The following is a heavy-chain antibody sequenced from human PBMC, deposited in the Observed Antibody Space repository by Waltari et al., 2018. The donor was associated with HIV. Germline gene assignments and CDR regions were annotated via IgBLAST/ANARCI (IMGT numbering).Heavy chain of an antibody. J-gene: IGHJ5*02. V-gene: IGHV1-3*01. CDR3: ARVLSFGGYCSSTSCPRGGWFDP. D-gene: IGHD2-2*01. CDR1: GYTFTSYA. CDR2: INAGNGNT. Sequence: QVQLVQSGAEVKKPGASVKVSCKASGYTFTSYAMHWVRQAPGQRLEWMGWINAGNGNTKYSQKFQGRVTITRDTSASTAYMELSSLRSEDTAVYYCARVLSFGGYCSSTSCPRGGWFDPWGQGTLVTVSS.